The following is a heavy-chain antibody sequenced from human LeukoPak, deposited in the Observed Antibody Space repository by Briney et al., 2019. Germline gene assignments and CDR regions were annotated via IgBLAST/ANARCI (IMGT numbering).Heavy chain of an antibody. CDR3: ARVTGYYNPGPLDS. V-gene: IGHV3-66*01. J-gene: IGHJ4*02. CDR1: GFTVSSNY. CDR2: IYSGGST. D-gene: IGHD3-22*01. Sequence: GESLRLSCAVSGFTVSSNYMTWVRQAPGKGLEWVSLIYSGGSTYYADSVKGRFTISRDNSKNTLYLQMNTLGAADTAVYYCARVTGYYNPGPLDSWGQGTLVTVSS.